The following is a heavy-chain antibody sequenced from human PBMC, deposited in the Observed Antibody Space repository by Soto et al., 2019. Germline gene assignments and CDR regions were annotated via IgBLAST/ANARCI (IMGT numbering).Heavy chain of an antibody. V-gene: IGHV1-18*01. CDR3: AIDGYGDYGLLPDY. Sequence: KGAEASVKVSCKASGYTFTSYGISWVRQAPGQGLEWMGWISAYNGNTNYAQKLQGRVTMTTDTSTSTAYMELRSLRSDDTAVYYCAIDGYGDYGLLPDYWGQGTLVTVSS. CDR2: ISAYNGNT. J-gene: IGHJ4*02. CDR1: GYTFTSYG. D-gene: IGHD4-17*01.